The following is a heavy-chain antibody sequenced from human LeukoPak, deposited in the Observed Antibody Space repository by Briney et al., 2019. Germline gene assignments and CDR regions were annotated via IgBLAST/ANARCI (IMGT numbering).Heavy chain of an antibody. D-gene: IGHD3-22*01. CDR2: ISGSGGST. J-gene: IGHJ4*02. Sequence: GGSLRLSCAASGFTFSSYAMSWVRQAPGKGLEWVSAISGSGGSTYYADSVKGRFTISRDNSKNTLYLQMNSLRAEDTAVYYCAKDSDSNGYFEIDYWGQGTLVTVSS. V-gene: IGHV3-23*01. CDR3: AKDSDSNGYFEIDY. CDR1: GFTFSSYA.